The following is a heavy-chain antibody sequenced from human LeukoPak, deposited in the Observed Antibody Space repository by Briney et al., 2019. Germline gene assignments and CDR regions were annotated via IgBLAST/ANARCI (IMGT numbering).Heavy chain of an antibody. Sequence: SETLSLTCSVSGGSISSTYYYWGWIRQPPGKGLEWIGSIYFSGNTYYNPSLKSRVTISVDTSENHFSLRLSSVTAADTAVYYCASLNNDYLFDFENWGQGTLVTVSS. CDR3: ASLNNDYLFDFEN. V-gene: IGHV4-39*07. D-gene: IGHD4-11*01. J-gene: IGHJ4*02. CDR1: GGSISSTYYY. CDR2: IYFSGNT.